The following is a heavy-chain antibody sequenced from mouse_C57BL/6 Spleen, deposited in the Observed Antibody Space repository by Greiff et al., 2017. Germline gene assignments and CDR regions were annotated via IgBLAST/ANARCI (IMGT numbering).Heavy chain of an antibody. CDR1: GYTFASYW. CDR3: ATGMDYAMDY. CDR2: INPNNGGT. V-gene: IGHV1-53*01. Sequence: QVQLQQPGTELVKPGASVKLSCKASGYTFASYWMHWVKQRPGLGLEWIGNINPNNGGTIYNQKFKGKATLTVDKSSSTAYMELRSLTSEDTAVYYCATGMDYAMDYWGQGTSVTVSS. J-gene: IGHJ4*01. D-gene: IGHD4-1*01.